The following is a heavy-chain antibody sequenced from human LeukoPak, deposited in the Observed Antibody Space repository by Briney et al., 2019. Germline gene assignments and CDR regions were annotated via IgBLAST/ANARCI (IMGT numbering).Heavy chain of an antibody. CDR2: ISGAGGTT. D-gene: IGHD4-17*01. V-gene: IGHV3-23*01. Sequence: GGSLRLSCAASGFTFSSYAMMWLRQAPGRGLEWVSAISGAGGTTLYADSVKGRFTISRDNSKNTLYLQMTSLRVEDTAVYYCARDPNGDYIGAFEIWGQGTMVTVSS. J-gene: IGHJ3*02. CDR1: GFTFSSYA. CDR3: ARDPNGDYIGAFEI.